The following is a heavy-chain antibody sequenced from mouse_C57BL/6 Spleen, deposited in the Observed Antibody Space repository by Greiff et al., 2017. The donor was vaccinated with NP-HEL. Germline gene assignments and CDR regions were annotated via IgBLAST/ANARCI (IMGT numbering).Heavy chain of an antibody. Sequence: EVQLQQSGPELVKPGASVKISCKASGYTFTDYYMNWVKQSHGKSLEWIGDINPNNGGTSYNQKFKGKATLTVDKSSSTAYMELRSLTSEDSAVYYCARGLEDYWGQGTTLTVSS. D-gene: IGHD3-1*01. J-gene: IGHJ2*01. V-gene: IGHV1-26*01. CDR1: GYTFTDYY. CDR3: ARGLEDY. CDR2: INPNNGGT.